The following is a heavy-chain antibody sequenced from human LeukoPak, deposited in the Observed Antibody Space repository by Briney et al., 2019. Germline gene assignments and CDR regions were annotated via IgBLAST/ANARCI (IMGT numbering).Heavy chain of an antibody. D-gene: IGHD2-8*02. J-gene: IGHJ2*01. CDR2: ITSDGNTT. Sequence: GGSLRLSCAASGFTLSSCWMHWVRQAPGKGLVWVSRITSDGNTTIYADSVKGRFTISRDSAKNTLYLQMNSLRVDDTAVYYCVREAPGTGDWFFDLWGRGTLVTVSS. CDR1: GFTLSSCW. CDR3: VREAPGTGDWFFDL. V-gene: IGHV3-74*01.